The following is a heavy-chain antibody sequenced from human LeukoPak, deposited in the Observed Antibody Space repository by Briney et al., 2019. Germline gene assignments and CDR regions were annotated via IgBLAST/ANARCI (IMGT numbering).Heavy chain of an antibody. CDR1: GFTFSSYW. J-gene: IGHJ4*02. Sequence: GGSLRLSCAASGFTFSSYWMSWVRQAPGKGLEWVANIKEDGSEKYYVDSVKGRFTISRDNAKNLLYLQVNSLRAKDTAVYYCARVGGWLQVYFDYWGQGTLVTVSS. CDR3: ARVGGWLQVYFDY. V-gene: IGHV3-7*03. D-gene: IGHD6-19*01. CDR2: IKEDGSEK.